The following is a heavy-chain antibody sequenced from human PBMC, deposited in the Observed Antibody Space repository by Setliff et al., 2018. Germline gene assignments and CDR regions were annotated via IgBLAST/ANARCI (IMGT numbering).Heavy chain of an antibody. CDR1: GGTFSSYA. CDR3: ARVTLSYCSGGSCYGWFDP. D-gene: IGHD2-15*01. Sequence: GASVKVSCKASGGTFSSYAISWVRQAPGQGLEWMGGIIPILGIANYAQKLQGRVTMTTDTSTSTAYMELRSLRSDDTAVYYCARVTLSYCSGGSCYGWFDPWGQGTQVTVSS. J-gene: IGHJ5*02. V-gene: IGHV1-69*10. CDR2: IIPILGIA.